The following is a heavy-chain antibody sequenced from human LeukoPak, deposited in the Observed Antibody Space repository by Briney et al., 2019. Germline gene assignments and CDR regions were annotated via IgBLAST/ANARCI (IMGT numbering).Heavy chain of an antibody. CDR3: ARTRSGWSEADAFDI. CDR1: GGTFSSYA. Sequence: SVKVSCKASGGTFSSYAISWVRQAPGQGLEWMGGIIPIFGTANYAQKFQGRVTITTDESTSTAYMELSSLRSEDTAVYYCARTRSGWSEADAFDIWGQGTMVTVSS. D-gene: IGHD6-19*01. J-gene: IGHJ3*02. CDR2: IIPIFGTA. V-gene: IGHV1-69*05.